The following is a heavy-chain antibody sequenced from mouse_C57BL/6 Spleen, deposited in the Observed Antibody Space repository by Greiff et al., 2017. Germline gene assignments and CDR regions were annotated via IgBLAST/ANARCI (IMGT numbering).Heavy chain of an antibody. J-gene: IGHJ3*01. CDR3: ARDGDYYYDYGFAY. Sequence: VQLQQPGAELVKPGASVKMSCKASGYTFTSYWITWVKQRPGQGLEWIGDIYPGSGSNNYNEKFKIKATLTVDTSSSTAYMQLSSLTSEDSAVYYWARDGDYYYDYGFAYWGQGTLVTVAA. D-gene: IGHD2-4*01. CDR1: GYTFTSYW. V-gene: IGHV1-55*01. CDR2: IYPGSGSN.